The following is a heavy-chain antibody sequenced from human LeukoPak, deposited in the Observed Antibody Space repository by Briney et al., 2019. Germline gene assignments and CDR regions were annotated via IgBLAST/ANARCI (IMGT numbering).Heavy chain of an antibody. CDR3: ARDKSGYALDTNWFDP. CDR2: IYYSGST. Sequence: SQTLSLTCTVSGGSISSGDYYWSWIRQPPGKGLEWIGYIYYSGSTYYNPSLKSRVTISVDTSKNQFSLKLGSVTAADTAVYYCARDKSGYALDTNWFDPWAREPWSPSPQ. J-gene: IGHJ5*02. V-gene: IGHV4-30-4*01. D-gene: IGHD5-12*01. CDR1: GGSISSGDYY.